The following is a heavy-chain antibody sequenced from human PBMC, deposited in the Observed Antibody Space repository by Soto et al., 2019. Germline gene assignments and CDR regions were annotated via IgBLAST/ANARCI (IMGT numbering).Heavy chain of an antibody. CDR3: ARDIVVVPAAISATYYYGMDV. J-gene: IGHJ6*02. CDR1: GFTFSSYE. Sequence: GGSLRLSCAAPGFTFSSYEMNWVRQAPGKGLEWVSYISSSGSTIYYADSVKGRFTISRDNAKNSLYLQMNSLRAEDTAVYYCARDIVVVPAAISATYYYGMDVWGQGTTVTVS. V-gene: IGHV3-48*03. CDR2: ISSSGSTI. D-gene: IGHD2-2*02.